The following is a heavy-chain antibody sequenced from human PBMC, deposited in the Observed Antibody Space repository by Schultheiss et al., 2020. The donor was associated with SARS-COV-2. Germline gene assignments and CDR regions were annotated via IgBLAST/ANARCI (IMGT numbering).Heavy chain of an antibody. CDR3: ARKWGAVDY. CDR2: INHSGST. V-gene: IGHV4-34*01. CDR1: GGSFSGYY. D-gene: IGHD1-26*01. Sequence: SQTLSLTCAVYGGSFSGYYWSWIRQPPGKGLEWIGEINHSGSTNYNPSLKSRVTISVDTSKNQFSLQLNSVTPEDTAVYYCARKWGAVDYWGQGTLVTVSS. J-gene: IGHJ4*02.